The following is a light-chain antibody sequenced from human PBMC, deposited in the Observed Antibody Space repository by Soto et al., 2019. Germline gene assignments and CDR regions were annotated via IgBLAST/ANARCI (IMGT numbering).Light chain of an antibody. V-gene: IGKV3-15*01. CDR2: GAY. CDR3: QQYNKFPSLT. Sequence: EIVMTQSPATLSVSPGERATLSCRASQSVSSNLAWYQQKPGQAPRLLIYGAYTRATGIPARFSGSGSGTEFTLTIGSLQSEDFAVYYCQQYNKFPSLTFGGGTKVEIK. CDR1: QSVSSN. J-gene: IGKJ4*01.